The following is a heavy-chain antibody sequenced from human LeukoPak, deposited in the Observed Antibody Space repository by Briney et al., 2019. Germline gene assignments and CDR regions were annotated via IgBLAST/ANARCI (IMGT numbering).Heavy chain of an antibody. D-gene: IGHD6-19*01. CDR3: AREAYSSGWYV. CDR1: GGSISSYY. J-gene: IGHJ4*02. Sequence: SETLSLTCTVSGGSISSYYWSWIRQPPGKGLEWIGYIYYSGSTNYNPSLKSRVTISVDTSKNQFSLKPSSVTAADTAVYYCAREAYSSGWYVWGQGTLVTVSS. CDR2: IYYSGST. V-gene: IGHV4-59*01.